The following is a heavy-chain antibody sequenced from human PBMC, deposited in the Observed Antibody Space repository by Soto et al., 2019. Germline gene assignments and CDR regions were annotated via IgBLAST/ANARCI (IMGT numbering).Heavy chain of an antibody. D-gene: IGHD2-2*02. J-gene: IGHJ6*02. CDR3: AKAGLYPSYYYYYGMDV. Sequence: QVQLVESGGGVVQPGRSLRLSCAASGFTFSSYGMHWVRQAPGKGLEWVAVISYDGSNKYYADSVKGRFTISRDNSKNTLYLQMNSLRAEDTAVYYCAKAGLYPSYYYYYGMDVWGQGTTVTVS. CDR2: ISYDGSNK. V-gene: IGHV3-30*18. CDR1: GFTFSSYG.